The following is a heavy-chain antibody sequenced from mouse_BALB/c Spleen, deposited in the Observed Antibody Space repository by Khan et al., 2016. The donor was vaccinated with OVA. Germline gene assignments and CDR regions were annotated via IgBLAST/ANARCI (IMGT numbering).Heavy chain of an antibody. V-gene: IGHV1-54*01. J-gene: IGHJ2*01. CDR1: GYAFTHYL. CDR3: ARDDYDNILYFDY. CDR2: INPGSGSP. Sequence: QVQLKQSGGEVIRPGTSVKVSCKASGYAFTHYLIEWVKQRPGQGLEWIGVINPGSGSPNYNEKFKGKAILTADKSSSTAYMQLGSLTSDDSAVYFCARDDYDNILYFDYWGQGTTLTVSS. D-gene: IGHD2-1*01.